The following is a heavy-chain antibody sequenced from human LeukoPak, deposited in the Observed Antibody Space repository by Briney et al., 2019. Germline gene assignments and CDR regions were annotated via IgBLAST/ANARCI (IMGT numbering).Heavy chain of an antibody. CDR1: GFTFSSYW. CDR2: IKQDGSEK. CDR3: ARAVIVVVRAASPYLYGMDV. Sequence: GGSLRLSCAASGFTFSSYWMSWVRQAPGKGLEWVANIKQDGSEKYYVDSVKGRFTISRDNAKNSLYLQMNSLRAEDTAVYYCARAVIVVVRAASPYLYGMDVWGKGTTVTVSS. D-gene: IGHD2-2*01. J-gene: IGHJ6*04. V-gene: IGHV3-7*03.